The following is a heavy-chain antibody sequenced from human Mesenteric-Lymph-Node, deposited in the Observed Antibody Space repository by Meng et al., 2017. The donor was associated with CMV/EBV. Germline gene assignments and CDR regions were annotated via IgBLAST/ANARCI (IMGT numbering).Heavy chain of an antibody. CDR1: GFSLSTYT. V-gene: IGHV3-21*01. D-gene: IGHD6-19*01. CDR3: ARDLGIRKSGWRMYGMDV. CDR2: ISSSGGFI. Sequence: GESLKISCAASGFSLSTYTIDWVRQAPGKGLEWVSSISSSGGFIYLRDSVKGRFTVSRDNSKNTLYLQMNSLSIEDTAIYYCARDLGIRKSGWRMYGMDVWGQGTTVTVSS. J-gene: IGHJ6*02.